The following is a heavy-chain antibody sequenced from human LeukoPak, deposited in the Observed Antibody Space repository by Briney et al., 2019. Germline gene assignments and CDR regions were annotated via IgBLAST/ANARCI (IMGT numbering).Heavy chain of an antibody. D-gene: IGHD3-16*01. J-gene: IGHJ4*02. CDR3: ANLNAPYWGNFDY. V-gene: IGHV3-23*01. CDR1: GFTFRNYA. Sequence: GGSLRLSCAASGFTFRNYAMSWVRQAPGKGLEWVSTIGGSGDNAYYADSVKGRFTISRDNSKSTLYLQMNSLRAEDTAVYYCANLNAPYWGNFDYWGQGTLVTVSS. CDR2: IGGSGDNA.